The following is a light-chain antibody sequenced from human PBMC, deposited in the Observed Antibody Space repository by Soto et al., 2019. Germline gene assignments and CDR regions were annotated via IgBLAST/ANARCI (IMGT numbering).Light chain of an antibody. V-gene: IGKV1-5*01. CDR1: QSVGNW. Sequence: DIQMTQSPSTVSASVGERVTITCRASQSVGNWLAWYQQKPGKAPKLLIYDASSLESGVPSRFSGSGSGTDFTLTISSLQPEDFATYYCLQDYNYPRTFGQGTKVDI. J-gene: IGKJ1*01. CDR2: DAS. CDR3: LQDYNYPRT.